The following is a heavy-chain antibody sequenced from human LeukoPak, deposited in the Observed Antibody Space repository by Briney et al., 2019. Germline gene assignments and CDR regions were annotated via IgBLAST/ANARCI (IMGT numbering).Heavy chain of an antibody. D-gene: IGHD5-18*01. V-gene: IGHV1-3*01. J-gene: IGHJ6*04. CDR2: INAGNGNT. Sequence: AASVKVSCKASGYTFTSYAMHWVRQAPGQRLEWMGWINAGNGNTKYSQKLQGRVTITRDTSASTAYIELSSLRSEDTAVYYCARGGEYSYGLYYYYGMDVWGKGTTVTVSS. CDR1: GYTFTSYA. CDR3: ARGGEYSYGLYYYYGMDV.